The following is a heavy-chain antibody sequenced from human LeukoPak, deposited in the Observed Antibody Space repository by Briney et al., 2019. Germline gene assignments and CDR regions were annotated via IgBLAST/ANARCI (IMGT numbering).Heavy chain of an antibody. CDR1: GFTFSSYA. CDR2: ISASGGST. J-gene: IGHJ4*02. Sequence: GGSLRLSCTASGFTFSSYAMNWVRQAPGKGLEWVSAISASGGSTYYADSVKGRFTISRDNSKNTLYLQMNSLRAEDTAVYYCAKADYGDYAPIDYWGQGTLVTVSS. CDR3: AKADYGDYAPIDY. V-gene: IGHV3-23*01. D-gene: IGHD4-17*01.